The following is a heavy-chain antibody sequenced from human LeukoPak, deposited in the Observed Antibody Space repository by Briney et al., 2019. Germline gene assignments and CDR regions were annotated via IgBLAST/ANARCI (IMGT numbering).Heavy chain of an antibody. J-gene: IGHJ4*02. D-gene: IGHD4-17*01. CDR3: ARLAGDYGANYFDY. Sequence: TTSETLSLTCTVSGGSISGSRHYWGWIRQPPEKGLEWIGTIFYSGTTYYNPSLKSRVTVSVDTSKNQFSLKLSSVTAADTAVYFCARLAGDYGANYFDYWGQGTLATVSS. CDR2: IFYSGTT. CDR1: GGSISGSRHY. V-gene: IGHV4-39*01.